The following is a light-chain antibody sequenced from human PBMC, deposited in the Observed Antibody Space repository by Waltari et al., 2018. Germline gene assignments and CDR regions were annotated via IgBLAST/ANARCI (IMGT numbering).Light chain of an antibody. CDR1: QSVSDY. CDR2: GAS. V-gene: IGKV3-20*01. Sequence: VILTQSPGTLSLSPGERATLTCRASQSVSDYLAWYQQKPGQAPRLLIYGASSRATGMPDRFSGSGSGTDFTLTINSLEPEDFAMYYCQKYSSYPYSFGQGTKVEIK. CDR3: QKYSSYPYS. J-gene: IGKJ2*03.